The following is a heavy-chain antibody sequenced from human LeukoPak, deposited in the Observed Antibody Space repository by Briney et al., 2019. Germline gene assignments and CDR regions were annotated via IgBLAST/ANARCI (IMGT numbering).Heavy chain of an antibody. Sequence: ASVKVSCKASGYTFTTYSITWVRQAPGQGLEWMGWISGYNDNTNYAQNLQGRVTMTTDTSTSTAYMELRSLRSDDTAVYYCAREYSYGRDYSYSYMDVWGKGTTVTVSS. D-gene: IGHD5-18*01. CDR2: ISGYNDNT. CDR3: AREYSYGRDYSYSYMDV. J-gene: IGHJ6*03. CDR1: GYTFTTYS. V-gene: IGHV1-18*01.